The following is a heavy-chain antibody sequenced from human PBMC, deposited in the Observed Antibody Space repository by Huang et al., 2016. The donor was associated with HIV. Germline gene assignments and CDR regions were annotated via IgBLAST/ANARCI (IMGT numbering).Heavy chain of an antibody. D-gene: IGHD3-22*01. Sequence: EVQLVESGGALVQPGGSLTLSCVVSGFDFSKYRMNWVRQAPGKGLEWVSYISGTSSNIYYADSVKGRFTISRDNAKNSVFLQMRSLRAEDTALYYCARTEMEYYYGSSGYYPDYWGQGTQVTVSS. CDR3: ARTEMEYYYGSSGYYPDY. CDR2: ISGTSSNI. J-gene: IGHJ4*02. CDR1: GFDFSKYR. V-gene: IGHV3-48*01.